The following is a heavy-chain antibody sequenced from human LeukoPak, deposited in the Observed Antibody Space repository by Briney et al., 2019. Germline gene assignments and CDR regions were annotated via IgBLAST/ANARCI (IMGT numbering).Heavy chain of an antibody. V-gene: IGHV3-30-3*01. D-gene: IGHD3-22*01. CDR2: ISYDGSNK. CDR1: GFTFSSYA. Sequence: GGSLRLSCAASGFTFSSYAMHWVRQAPGKGLEWVAVISYDGSNKYYADSVKGRFTISRDNSKNTLYLQMNSLRAEDTAVYYCARGTKPVVVITSFQHWGQGTLVTVSS. CDR3: ARGTKPVVVITSFQH. J-gene: IGHJ1*01.